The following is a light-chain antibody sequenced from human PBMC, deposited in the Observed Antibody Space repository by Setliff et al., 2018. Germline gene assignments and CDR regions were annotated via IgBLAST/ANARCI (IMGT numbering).Light chain of an antibody. CDR2: DVS. J-gene: IGLJ1*01. CDR3: SSYAGRNHFV. Sequence: QSVLTQPPSASGSPGQSVTISCTGTSNDVSGYNYVSWYQQHPGKAPQLMIYDVSKRPSGVPDRFSGSKSGNTASLTVSGLQAEDEADYYCSSYAGRNHFVFGTGTK. V-gene: IGLV2-8*01. CDR1: SNDVSGYNY.